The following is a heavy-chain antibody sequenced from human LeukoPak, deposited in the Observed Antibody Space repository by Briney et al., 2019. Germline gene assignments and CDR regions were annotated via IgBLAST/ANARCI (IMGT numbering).Heavy chain of an antibody. CDR1: GFTFSSYS. CDR2: ISSSGSYI. J-gene: IGHJ5*02. CDR3: ARGSNWFDH. V-gene: IGHV3-21*01. Sequence: PGGSLRLSCAASGFTFSSYSMNWVRQAPGKGLEWVSSISSSGSYIYYADSVKGRFTISRDNAKNSLYLQMNSLRAEDTAVYYCARGSNWFDHWGQGTLVTVSS.